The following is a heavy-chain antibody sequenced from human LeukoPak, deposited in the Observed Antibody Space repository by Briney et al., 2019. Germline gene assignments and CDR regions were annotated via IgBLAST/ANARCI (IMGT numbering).Heavy chain of an antibody. CDR1: GGSVSSGTYY. V-gene: IGHV4-61*01. CDR3: ARQWRYYDNSGYYTNWIDP. J-gene: IGHJ5*02. D-gene: IGHD3-22*01. CDR2: IYDSGST. Sequence: SETLSLTCTVSGGSVSSGTYYWSWIRQPPGKGLEWIGYIYDSGSTNYNPSLKSRVTISIDTSKNQFSLKLSSLTAADTAVYYCARQWRYYDNSGYYTNWIDPWGQGTLVTVSS.